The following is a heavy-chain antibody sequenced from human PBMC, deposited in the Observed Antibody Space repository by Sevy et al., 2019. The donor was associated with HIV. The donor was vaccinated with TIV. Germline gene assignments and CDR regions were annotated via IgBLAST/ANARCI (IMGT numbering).Heavy chain of an antibody. J-gene: IGHJ6*02. V-gene: IGHV3-7*03. Sequence: GGSLRLSCVASGFTFRSYWMSWVRQAPGKGLEWVANIKLDGSEKCYVDSVKGRFTISRDNAKNSLYLQMNSLRAEDTAVYYCARDCSSTSCLWGMDVWGQGTTVTVSS. D-gene: IGHD2-2*01. CDR2: IKLDGSEK. CDR3: ARDCSSTSCLWGMDV. CDR1: GFTFRSYW.